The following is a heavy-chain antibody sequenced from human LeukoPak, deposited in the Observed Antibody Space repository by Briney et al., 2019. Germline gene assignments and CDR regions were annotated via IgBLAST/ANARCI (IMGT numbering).Heavy chain of an antibody. V-gene: IGHV3-33*01. D-gene: IGHD2/OR15-2a*01. CDR1: GFTFSSYG. CDR3: ARDSASGIYGIDY. Sequence: PGRSLRLSCAASGFTFSSYGMHWVRQAPGKGLEWVAVIWYDGSNKYYADSVKGRFTISRDNSKNTLYLQMNSLRAEDTAVYYCARDSASGIYGIDYWGQGTLVTVSS. CDR2: IWYDGSNK. J-gene: IGHJ4*02.